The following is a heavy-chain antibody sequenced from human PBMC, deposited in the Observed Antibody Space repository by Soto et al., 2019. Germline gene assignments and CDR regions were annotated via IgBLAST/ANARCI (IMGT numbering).Heavy chain of an antibody. Sequence: PGGSLRLSCAASGFTFSSYGMHWVRQAPGKGLEWVAVISYDGSNKYYADSVKGRFTISRDNSKNTLYLQMNSLRAEDTAVYYCARPTSPVVTTVLDYWGQGTLVTVSS. J-gene: IGHJ4*02. CDR3: ARPTSPVVTTVLDY. D-gene: IGHD2-15*01. CDR1: GFTFSSYG. CDR2: ISYDGSNK. V-gene: IGHV3-30*03.